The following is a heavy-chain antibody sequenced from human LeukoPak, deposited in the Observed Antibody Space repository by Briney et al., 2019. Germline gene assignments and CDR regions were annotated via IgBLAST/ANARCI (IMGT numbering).Heavy chain of an antibody. Sequence: GGSLRLSCAASGFTFSSYTMNWVRQAPGKGLEYVSAISSNGGSTYYANSVKGRFTISRDNSKNTLYLQMGSLRAEDMAVYYCARDYYDSSGYLGYWGQGTLVTVSS. V-gene: IGHV3-64*01. CDR1: GFTFSSYT. CDR3: ARDYYDSSGYLGY. D-gene: IGHD3-22*01. J-gene: IGHJ4*02. CDR2: ISSNGGST.